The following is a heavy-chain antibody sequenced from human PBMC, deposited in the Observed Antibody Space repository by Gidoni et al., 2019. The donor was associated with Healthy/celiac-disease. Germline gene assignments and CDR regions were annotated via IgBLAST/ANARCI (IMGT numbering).Heavy chain of an antibody. CDR2: INHSGST. J-gene: IGHJ2*01. CDR3: ARGQVRGGASWYFDL. D-gene: IGHD1-26*01. Sequence: QVQLQQWGAGLLKPSETLSLTCAVYGGSFSGYYWSWIRPPPGKGLEWIGEINHSGSTNYNPCLKSRVTISVDTSKNQFSLKLSSVTAADTAVYYCARGQVRGGASWYFDLWGRGTLVTVSS. CDR1: GGSFSGYY. V-gene: IGHV4-34*01.